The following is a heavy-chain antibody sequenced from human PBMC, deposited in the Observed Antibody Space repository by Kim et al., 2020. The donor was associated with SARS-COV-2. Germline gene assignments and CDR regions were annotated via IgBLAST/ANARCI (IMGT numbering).Heavy chain of an antibody. CDR1: GFSFSSHA. V-gene: IGHV3-23*01. D-gene: IGHD6-19*01. CDR2: ISGGGGSI. Sequence: GGSLRLSCAVSGFSFSSHAMSWVRQAPGKGLEWVSAISGGGGSIYYADSVKGRFTVSRDNSKNTLYLQMKSLRVADTAVYYCVKFAMAGYTLKWGQGTLV. CDR3: VKFAMAGYTLK. J-gene: IGHJ1*01.